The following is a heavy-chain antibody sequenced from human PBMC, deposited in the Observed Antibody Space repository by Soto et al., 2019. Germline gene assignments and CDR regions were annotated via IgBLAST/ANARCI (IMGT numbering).Heavy chain of an antibody. V-gene: IGHV4-59*01. CDR1: GSNITTYY. Sequence: SETLSLTCTVSGSNITTYYWSWLRQSPGKGLEWIGHIYDTGSTTYNPSLKSRVTISVDTSNKQFSLRLTSVTAADTAVYYCARCPIDHNWFDPWGQGTLVTVSS. CDR3: ARCPIDHNWFDP. CDR2: IYDTGST. D-gene: IGHD3-9*01. J-gene: IGHJ5*02.